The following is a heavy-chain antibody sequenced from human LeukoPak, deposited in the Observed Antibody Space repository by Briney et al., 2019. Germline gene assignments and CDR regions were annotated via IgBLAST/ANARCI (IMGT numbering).Heavy chain of an antibody. CDR3: ARASRTPYYYFYMDV. J-gene: IGHJ6*03. V-gene: IGHV3-23*01. CDR2: ISGSGGST. Sequence: PGGSLRLSCAASGFTFSSYAMSWVRQAPGKGLEWVSAISGSGGSTYYADSVKGRFTISRDNSKNTQYLQMNSLRAEDTAVYYCARASRTPYYYFYMDVWGKGTTVAVSS. CDR1: GFTFSSYA.